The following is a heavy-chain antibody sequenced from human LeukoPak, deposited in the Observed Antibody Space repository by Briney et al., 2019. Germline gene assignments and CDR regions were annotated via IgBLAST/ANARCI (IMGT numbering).Heavy chain of an antibody. Sequence: GESLKISCKGSGYSFTSYWIGWVRQMPGKGLEWMGIIYPGDSDTRYSPSFQGQVTISADKSISTAYLQWSSLKASDTAMYYCARGGYYDILTGLKYNWFDPWGQGTLVTVSS. V-gene: IGHV5-51*01. CDR2: IYPGDSDT. D-gene: IGHD3-9*01. J-gene: IGHJ5*02. CDR3: ARGGYYDILTGLKYNWFDP. CDR1: GYSFTSYW.